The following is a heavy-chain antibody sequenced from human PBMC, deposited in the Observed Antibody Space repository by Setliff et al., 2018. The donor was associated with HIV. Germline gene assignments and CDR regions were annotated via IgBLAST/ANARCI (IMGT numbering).Heavy chain of an antibody. CDR3: ARGTDETIVPSSPKYFDF. J-gene: IGHJ4*02. D-gene: IGHD1-26*01. V-gene: IGHV4-34*01. Sequence: SETLSLTCAVSGDSFTNYFWSWIRLPPNTGLEWIGGISHRGSTIYNPSLKSRVTMSVDTSKSQFSLRLSFVTAADTAIYFCARGTDETIVPSSPKYFDFWGQGSLVTVSS. CDR2: ISHRGST. CDR1: GDSFTNYF.